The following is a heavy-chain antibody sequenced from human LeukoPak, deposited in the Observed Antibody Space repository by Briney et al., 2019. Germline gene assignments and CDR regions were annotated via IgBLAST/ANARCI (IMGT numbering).Heavy chain of an antibody. CDR3: ARASYCSGGSCPISY. V-gene: IGHV1-69*05. CDR2: IIPIFGTA. D-gene: IGHD2-15*01. CDR1: GRTFSSYA. J-gene: IGHJ4*02. Sequence: GPSAKVSCKPSGRTFSSYAISWVRQAPGQGLEWMGRIIPIFGTANYAQKFQGRVTITTDESTSTACMELSSLRSEDTAVYYCARASYCSGGSCPISYWGQGTLVTVSS.